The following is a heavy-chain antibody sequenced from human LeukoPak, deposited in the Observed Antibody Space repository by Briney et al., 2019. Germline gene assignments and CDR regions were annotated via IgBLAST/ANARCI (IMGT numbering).Heavy chain of an antibody. Sequence: SETLSLTCAVYGGSFSGYYWSWIRQPPGKGLEWIGEINHSGSTNYNPSLKSRVTISVDTSKNQFSLKLSSVTAADTAVYYCARDRESIYGMDVWGQGTTVTVSS. CDR3: ARDRESIYGMDV. CDR1: GGSFSGYY. J-gene: IGHJ6*02. V-gene: IGHV4-34*01. CDR2: INHSGST.